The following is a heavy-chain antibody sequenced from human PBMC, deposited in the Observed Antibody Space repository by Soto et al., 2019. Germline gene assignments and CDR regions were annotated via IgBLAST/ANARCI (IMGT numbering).Heavy chain of an antibody. Sequence: LRLSCAASGFTFRSYAMSWARQAPGKGLEWVPSLLRSGSSTYYADSVKGRFTISSDISANSLYLQMDSLRAEDTAVYYCAKDAVSGDGVWLLDSWGQGTVVTVSS. CDR2: LLRSGSST. D-gene: IGHD4-17*01. CDR1: GFTFRSYA. V-gene: IGHV3-23*01. J-gene: IGHJ5*02. CDR3: AKDAVSGDGVWLLDS.